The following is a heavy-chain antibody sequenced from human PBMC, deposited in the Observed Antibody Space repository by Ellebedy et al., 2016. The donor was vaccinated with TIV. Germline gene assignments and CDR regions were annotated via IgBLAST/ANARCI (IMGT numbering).Heavy chain of an antibody. CDR3: ARGGGRAAAGPWGY. Sequence: PGGSLRLSCAASGFTFSSYSMNWVRQAPGKGLEWVSYISSSSSYIYYADSVKGRFTITRDNAKNSLYLQMNSLRAEDTGVYYGARGGGRAAAGPWGYWGQGTLVTVSS. J-gene: IGHJ4*02. D-gene: IGHD6-13*01. CDR2: ISSSSSYI. CDR1: GFTFSSYS. V-gene: IGHV3-21*01.